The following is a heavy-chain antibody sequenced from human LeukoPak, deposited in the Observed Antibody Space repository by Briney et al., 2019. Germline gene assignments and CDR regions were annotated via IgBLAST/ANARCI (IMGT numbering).Heavy chain of an antibody. CDR1: GFTFSNYG. CDR3: AKAPYYYDSSGYLADY. V-gene: IGHV3-30*18. J-gene: IGHJ4*02. CDR2: ISSDGNNK. D-gene: IGHD3-22*01. Sequence: GRSLRLSSAASGFTFSNYGMHWVRQAPGKGLEWVAVISSDGNNKYNADSVKGRFTISRDNSKNTLYLQMNSLRAEDTAVYYCAKAPYYYDSSGYLADYWGQGTLVTVSS.